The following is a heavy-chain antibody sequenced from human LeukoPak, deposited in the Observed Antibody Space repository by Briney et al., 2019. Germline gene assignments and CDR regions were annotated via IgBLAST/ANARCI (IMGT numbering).Heavy chain of an antibody. CDR3: ARVGGTNYYYYGMDV. D-gene: IGHD1-1*01. CDR2: IYHNGRI. Sequence: SQTLSLTCTVSGDSISGNNYFWSWIRQHPGKGLEWIGYIYHNGRIYYDPSLQSRASISLDTSKNQFSLQLSSVTAADTAVYYCARVGGTNYYYYGMDVWGQGTTVTVSS. J-gene: IGHJ6*02. V-gene: IGHV4-31*03. CDR1: GDSISGNNYF.